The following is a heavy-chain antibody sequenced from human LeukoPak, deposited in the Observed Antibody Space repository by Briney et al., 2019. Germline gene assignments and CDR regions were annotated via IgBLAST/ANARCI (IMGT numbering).Heavy chain of an antibody. D-gene: IGHD6-13*01. J-gene: IGHJ6*03. CDR3: ARVIVRIAAAGTLDVAYSYYYMDV. Sequence: ASVKVSCKASGYTFTSYGISWVRQAPGQGLEWMGWISAYNGNTNYAQKLQGRVTMTTDTSTSTAYMELRSLRSDDTAVYYCARVIVRIAAAGTLDVAYSYYYMDVWGKGTTVTVSS. CDR1: GYTFTSYG. CDR2: ISAYNGNT. V-gene: IGHV1-18*01.